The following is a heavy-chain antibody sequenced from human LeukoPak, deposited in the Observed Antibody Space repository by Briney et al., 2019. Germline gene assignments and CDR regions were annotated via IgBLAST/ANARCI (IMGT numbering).Heavy chain of an antibody. CDR3: ARDYYGPFDP. D-gene: IGHD3-10*01. CDR1: GGTFSSYA. Sequence: GASVTVSCKASGGTFSSYAISWVRQAPGQGLEWMGGIIPIFGTANYAQRFQGRVTITTDESTSTAYMELSSLRSEDTAVYYCARDYYGPFDPWGQGTLVTVSS. J-gene: IGHJ5*02. CDR2: IIPIFGTA. V-gene: IGHV1-69*05.